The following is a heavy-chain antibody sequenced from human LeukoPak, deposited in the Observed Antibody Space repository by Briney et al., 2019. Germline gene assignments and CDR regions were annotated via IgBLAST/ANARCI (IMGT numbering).Heavy chain of an antibody. D-gene: IGHD3-22*01. V-gene: IGHV3-23*01. CDR3: AKDRGWGYYYDSSGYWFDY. CDR2: ISGSGGST. Sequence: GGSLRLSCAASGFTFSSYAMSWVRQAPGKGLEWVSAISGSGGSTYYADSVKGRFTISRDNSKNTPYLQMNSLRAEDTAVYYCAKDRGWGYYYDSSGYWFDYWGQGTLVTVSS. CDR1: GFTFSSYA. J-gene: IGHJ4*02.